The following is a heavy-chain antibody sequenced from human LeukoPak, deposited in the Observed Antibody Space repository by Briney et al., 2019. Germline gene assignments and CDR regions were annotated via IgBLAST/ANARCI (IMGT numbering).Heavy chain of an antibody. V-gene: IGHV1-2*02. J-gene: IGHJ4*02. D-gene: IGHD3-16*02. CDR2: INPNSGGT. CDR1: GYTFTGYY. CDR3: ARVLQDDYVWGTYRPFDY. Sequence: ASVKVSCKASGYTFTGYYMHWVRQAPGQGLEWMGWINPNSGGTNYAQKSQGRVTMTRDTSISTAYMELSRLRSDDTAVYYCARVLQDDYVWGTYRPFDYWGQGTLVTVSS.